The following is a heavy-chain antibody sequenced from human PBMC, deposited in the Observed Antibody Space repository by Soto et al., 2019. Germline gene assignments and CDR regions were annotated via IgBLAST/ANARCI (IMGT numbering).Heavy chain of an antibody. CDR3: AKELYSTSSFDY. Sequence: GGSLRLSCAASGFTFNTYAMSWVRQAPGKGLAWVSGIRGSGGTTFYADSVKGRLTISRDNSKNTLFLQMNSLRAEDTAVYYCAKELYSTSSFDYWGQGSLVTVSS. V-gene: IGHV3-23*01. D-gene: IGHD6-6*01. J-gene: IGHJ4*02. CDR1: GFTFNTYA. CDR2: IRGSGGTT.